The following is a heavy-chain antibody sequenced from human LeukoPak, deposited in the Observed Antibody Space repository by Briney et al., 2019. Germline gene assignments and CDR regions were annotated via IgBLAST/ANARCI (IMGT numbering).Heavy chain of an antibody. Sequence: SETLSLTCTVSGGSISSSSYYWGWIRQPPGKGLEWIGSIYYSGSTYYNPSLKSRVTISVDTSKSQFSLKLSSVTAADTAVYYCARQPRITMVRGVIDYWGQGTLVTVSS. V-gene: IGHV4-39*01. D-gene: IGHD3-10*01. CDR2: IYYSGST. J-gene: IGHJ4*02. CDR3: ARQPRITMVRGVIDY. CDR1: GGSISSSSYY.